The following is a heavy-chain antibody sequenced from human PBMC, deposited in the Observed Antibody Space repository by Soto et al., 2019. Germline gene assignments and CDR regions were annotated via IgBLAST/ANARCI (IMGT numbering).Heavy chain of an antibody. D-gene: IGHD3-10*01. CDR2: INHSGST. CDR3: ARGSGGELFPYYYGMDV. V-gene: IGHV4-34*01. CDR1: GGSFSGYY. Sequence: QVQLQQWGAGLLKPSETLSLTCAVYGGSFSGYYWSWIRQPPGKGLEWIGEINHSGSTNYNPSLKSRVTIAVDTSKTQFSLKLSSVTAADTAVYYCARGSGGELFPYYYGMDVWGQGTTVTVSS. J-gene: IGHJ6*02.